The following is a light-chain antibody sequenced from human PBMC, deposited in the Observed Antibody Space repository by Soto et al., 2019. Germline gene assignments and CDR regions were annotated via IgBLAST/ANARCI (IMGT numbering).Light chain of an antibody. Sequence: QSVLTQPPSVSGAPGQRVTISCTGNSSNIGAGYDVHWYQQFPGTAPKVRIYSNVHRPSGVPDRFSASRSGASASLAITGLQAEDEADYYCQSYDNSLSGSGVFGGGTTLTVL. J-gene: IGLJ3*02. CDR3: QSYDNSLSGSGV. CDR2: SNV. CDR1: SSNIGAGYD. V-gene: IGLV1-40*01.